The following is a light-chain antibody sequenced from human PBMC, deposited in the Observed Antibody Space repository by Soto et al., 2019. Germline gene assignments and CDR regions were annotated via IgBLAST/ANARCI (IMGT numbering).Light chain of an antibody. CDR3: EQYKAWPPLT. Sequence: EIAMTQSPVTLSASPGERVTLSCRARQSVNIDLAWYQQRPGQAPRVRIYGASNRASGIPDRFSGSGSGTDFTLTISSLEPDDFSLECCEQYKAWPPLTFGGGTRIEIK. J-gene: IGKJ4*02. V-gene: IGKV3D-15*01. CDR1: QSVNID. CDR2: GAS.